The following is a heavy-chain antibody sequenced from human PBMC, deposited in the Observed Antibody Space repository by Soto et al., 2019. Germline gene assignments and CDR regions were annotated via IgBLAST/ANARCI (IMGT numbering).Heavy chain of an antibody. Sequence: GSLRLSCAASGFTFSNAGVNWFRQAPGKGLEWVGRIKSKTDGGTTDYAAPVKGRFTISRDDSKNTLYLQMNSLKTEDTAVYYCTTDPSVYSSSLIDYWGQGTLVTVSS. D-gene: IGHD6-6*01. CDR2: IKSKTDGGTT. CDR1: GFTFSNAG. J-gene: IGHJ4*02. CDR3: TTDPSVYSSSLIDY. V-gene: IGHV3-15*07.